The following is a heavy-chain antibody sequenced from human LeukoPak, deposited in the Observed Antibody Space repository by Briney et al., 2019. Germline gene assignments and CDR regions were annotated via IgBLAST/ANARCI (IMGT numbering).Heavy chain of an antibody. J-gene: IGHJ4*02. V-gene: IGHV3-30-3*01. CDR3: ARDFERYTYSGYGIDH. CDR1: GFTFNNYA. Sequence: PGGSLRLSCAASGFTFNNYAMHWVRQAPGKGLEWVAVISYDGSNKYYADSVKGRLTISRDNSKNTLYLQVNSLRAEDTAVYYCARDFERYTYSGYGIDHWGQGTLVTVSS. D-gene: IGHD5-12*01. CDR2: ISYDGSNK.